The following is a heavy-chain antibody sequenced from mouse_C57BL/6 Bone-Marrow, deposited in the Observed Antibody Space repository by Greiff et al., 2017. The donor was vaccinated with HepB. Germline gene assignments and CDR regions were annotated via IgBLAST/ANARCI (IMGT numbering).Heavy chain of an antibody. CDR2: INPNNGGT. CDR3: ASYYGSRGPFDV. J-gene: IGHJ1*03. V-gene: IGHV1-26*01. D-gene: IGHD1-1*01. Sequence: EVQLQQSGPELVKPGASVKISCKASGYTFTDYYMNWVKQSHGKSLEWIGDINPNNGGTSYNQKFKGKATLTVDKSSSTAYMELRSLTSEDSAVYYCASYYGSRGPFDVWGTGTTVTVSS. CDR1: GYTFTDYY.